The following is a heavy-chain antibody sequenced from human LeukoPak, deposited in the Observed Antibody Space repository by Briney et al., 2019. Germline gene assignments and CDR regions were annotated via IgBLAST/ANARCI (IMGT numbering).Heavy chain of an antibody. D-gene: IGHD6-13*01. V-gene: IGHV3-53*01. CDR2: IISGGGT. J-gene: IGHJ5*02. CDR1: GFTVSRNY. CDR3: ARDLAAAATWFDP. Sequence: PGGSLRLSCAASGFTVSRNYISWVRQAPGKGLEWVSVIISGGGTSYTDSVKGRFTILRDSSKNTVFLQMNSLRAEDTAVYFCARDLAAAATWFDPWGQGTLVTVSS.